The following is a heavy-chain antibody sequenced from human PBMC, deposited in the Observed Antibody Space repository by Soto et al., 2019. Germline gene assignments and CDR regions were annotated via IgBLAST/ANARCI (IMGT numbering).Heavy chain of an antibody. J-gene: IGHJ6*02. V-gene: IGHV1-69*02. Sequence: QVQLVQSGAEVKKPGSSVKVSCKASGGTFSSYTISWVRQAPGQGLEWMGRIIPILGIANYAQKFQGRVTITADKSTSTAYRELSSLRSEDTAVYYCARWGAIAAAGTGDYYGMDVWGQGTTVTVSS. CDR3: ARWGAIAAAGTGDYYGMDV. D-gene: IGHD6-13*01. CDR2: IIPILGIA. CDR1: GGTFSSYT.